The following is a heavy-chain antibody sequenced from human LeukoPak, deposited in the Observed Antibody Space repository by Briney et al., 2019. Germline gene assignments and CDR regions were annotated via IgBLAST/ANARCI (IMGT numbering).Heavy chain of an antibody. V-gene: IGHV3-23*01. CDR3: ARDLGRGFCTGSGTTCYSLAFDI. J-gene: IGHJ3*02. D-gene: IGHD2-8*02. CDR1: GFTFSSYA. CDR2: ISGSGGST. Sequence: GGSLRLSCAASGFTFSSYAMSWVRQAPGKGLEWVSAISGSGGSTYYADSVKGRFTISRDNSKNALLLQMNSLRGEDTAVYYCARDLGRGFCTGSGTTCYSLAFDIWGQGTMVTVSS.